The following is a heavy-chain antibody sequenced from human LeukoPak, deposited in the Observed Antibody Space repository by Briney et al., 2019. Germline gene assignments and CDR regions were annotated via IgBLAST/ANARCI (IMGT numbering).Heavy chain of an antibody. J-gene: IGHJ2*01. CDR1: GYTFTSYD. V-gene: IGHV1-8*01. Sequence: ASVKVSCKASGYTFTSYDINWVRQATGQGLEWMGWMNPNSGNTGYAQKFQGRVTMTRNTSISTAYMEPSSLRSEDTAVYYCARVGYCSGGSCYSDRYFDLWGRGTLVTVSS. D-gene: IGHD2-15*01. CDR3: ARVGYCSGGSCYSDRYFDL. CDR2: MNPNSGNT.